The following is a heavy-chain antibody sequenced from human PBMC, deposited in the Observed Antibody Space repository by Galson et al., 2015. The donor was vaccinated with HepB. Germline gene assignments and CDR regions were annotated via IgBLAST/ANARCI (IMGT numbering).Heavy chain of an antibody. CDR2: IRYDGSNK. Sequence: SLRLSCAASGFTFSSYGMHWVRQAPGKGLEWVAFIRYDGSNKYYADSVKGRFTISRDNSKNTLYLQMNSLRAEDTAVYYCAKPSTVLHVGYFDYWGQGTLITVSS. V-gene: IGHV3-30*02. D-gene: IGHD4-17*01. CDR1: GFTFSSYG. CDR3: AKPSTVLHVGYFDY. J-gene: IGHJ4*02.